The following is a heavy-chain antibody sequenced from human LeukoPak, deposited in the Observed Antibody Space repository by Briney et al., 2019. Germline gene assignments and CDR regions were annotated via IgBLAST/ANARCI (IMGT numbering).Heavy chain of an antibody. CDR1: GYTFITYW. CDR3: ARPDDYGGKPSAFDI. Sequence: ESLKISCKGSGYTFITYWIGWVRQMPGKGLEWMGIIYPGDSDTRYSPSFQGQVTISADKSITTAYLQWNSLKASDTAMYYCARPDDYGGKPSAFDIWGQGTMVTVSS. D-gene: IGHD4-23*01. J-gene: IGHJ3*02. CDR2: IYPGDSDT. V-gene: IGHV5-51*01.